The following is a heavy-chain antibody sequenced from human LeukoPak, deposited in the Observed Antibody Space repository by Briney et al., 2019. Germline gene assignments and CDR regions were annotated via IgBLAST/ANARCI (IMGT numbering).Heavy chain of an antibody. CDR1: GYSFTSYW. V-gene: IGHV5-51*01. D-gene: IGHD2-2*01. CDR3: AIAGDSTTNCYRCFNY. J-gene: IGHJ4*02. Sequence: GESLKISCKGSGYSFTSYWIGWVRQMPGKGLEWMGIIYPGDSDTRYSPSFQGQVTISADKSISTAYLQWSSLKASDTAMYYCAIAGDSTTNCYRCFNYWGQGTLVTVSS. CDR2: IYPGDSDT.